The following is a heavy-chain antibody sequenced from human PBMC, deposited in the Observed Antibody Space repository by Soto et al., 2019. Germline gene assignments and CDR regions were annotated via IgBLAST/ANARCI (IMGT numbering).Heavy chain of an antibody. D-gene: IGHD2-2*01. V-gene: IGHV4-59*08. J-gene: IGHJ6*03. CDR1: GGSISSYY. CDR2: IYDSGST. Sequence: SETLSLTCTVSGGSISSYYWSWIRQPPGKGLEWIGYIYDSGSTNYNPSLKSRVTISVDSSKNQFSLKLSSVTAADTAVYYCARQLYIRSSTTSYYYFYMDVWGKGTTVTVSS. CDR3: ARQLYIRSSTTSYYYFYMDV.